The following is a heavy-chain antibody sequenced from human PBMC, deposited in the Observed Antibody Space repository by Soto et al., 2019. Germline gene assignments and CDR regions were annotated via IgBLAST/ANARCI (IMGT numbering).Heavy chain of an antibody. CDR1: GFTFSNYA. D-gene: IGHD3-10*01. CDR2: ISGSGGST. V-gene: IGHV3-23*01. J-gene: IGHJ6*02. CDR3: AKGILVCVGEFDYYYCNGIDV. Sequence: EVQLLESGGGLVQPGGSLRLSCAASGFTFSNYAMSWVRQAPGKGLEWVSAISGSGGSTYYADSVKGRFTISRDNSKNTLDMQMNSLRAEDTAVYYCAKGILVCVGEFDYYYCNGIDVWCHGTTVTVSS.